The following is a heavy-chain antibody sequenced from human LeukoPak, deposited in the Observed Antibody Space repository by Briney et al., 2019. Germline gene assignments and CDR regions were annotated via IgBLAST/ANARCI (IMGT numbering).Heavy chain of an antibody. V-gene: IGHV3-9*03. J-gene: IGHJ4*02. CDR3: AKSSGDSYGSNYCDY. CDR2: ISRNSGSV. CDR1: GFTFDDYA. D-gene: IGHD5-18*01. Sequence: TGGSLRLSCAASGFTFDDYAMHWLRLAPGQGLEWFSGISRNSGSVAYADSVKGRFTISRDNAKNSLYLQRNSLRAEDMAFYYCAKSSGDSYGSNYCDYWGQGALVSVSS.